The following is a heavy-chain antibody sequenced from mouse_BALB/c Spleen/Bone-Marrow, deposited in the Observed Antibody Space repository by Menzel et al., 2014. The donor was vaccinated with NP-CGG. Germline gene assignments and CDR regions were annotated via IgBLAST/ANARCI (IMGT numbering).Heavy chain of an antibody. CDR3: TRETAIVADFDY. CDR1: AYSITSGYG. J-gene: IGHJ2*01. V-gene: IGHV3-1*02. Sequence: EVMLVESGPDLVKPSQSVSLTCTVTAYSITSGYGWHWIRQFPGNRLEWMGYIHYSGNTDYNPSLKSRISITRDTSKNQFFLQLNSLTTEDTATYYCTRETAIVADFDYWGQGTTLTVSS. D-gene: IGHD1-1*01. CDR2: IHYSGNT.